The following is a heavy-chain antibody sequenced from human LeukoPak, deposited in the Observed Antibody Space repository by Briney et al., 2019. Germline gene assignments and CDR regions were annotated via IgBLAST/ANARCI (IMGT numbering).Heavy chain of an antibody. D-gene: IGHD6-13*01. Sequence: SETLSLTCTVSGGSISSYYWSWIRQPPGRGLEWIGYIYYSGSTNYNPSLKSRVTISVDTSKNQFSLKLSSVTAADTAVYYCARDMHNLAAAGKYDYWGQGTLVTVSS. CDR2: IYYSGST. V-gene: IGHV4-59*01. J-gene: IGHJ4*02. CDR1: GGSISSYY. CDR3: ARDMHNLAAAGKYDY.